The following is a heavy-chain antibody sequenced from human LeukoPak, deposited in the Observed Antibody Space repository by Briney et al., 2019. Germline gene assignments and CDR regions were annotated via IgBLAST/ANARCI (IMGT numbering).Heavy chain of an antibody. CDR1: GFTFSSYA. CDR2: ISDSGGST. Sequence: GGSLRLSCAASGFTFSSYAMSWVRQAPGKGLEWVSTISDSGGSTYYADSVKGRFTISRDNSKNTLYLQTNSLRAEDTALYYCAKGYYGGSATHFDSWGQGTLVTVSS. J-gene: IGHJ4*02. CDR3: AKGYYGGSATHFDS. V-gene: IGHV3-23*01. D-gene: IGHD4-23*01.